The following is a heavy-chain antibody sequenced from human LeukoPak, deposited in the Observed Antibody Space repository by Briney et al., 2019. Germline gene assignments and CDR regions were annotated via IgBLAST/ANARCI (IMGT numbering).Heavy chain of an antibody. Sequence: ASVKVSCKASGYTLTGYYMHWVRQAPGQGLEWMGWINPNSGGTNYAQKFQGRVTMTRDTSISTAYMELSRLRSDDTAVYYCARDFFGQWLVQNLNWFDPWGQGTLVTVSS. CDR1: GYTLTGYY. CDR3: ARDFFGQWLVQNLNWFDP. D-gene: IGHD6-19*01. V-gene: IGHV1-2*02. CDR2: INPNSGGT. J-gene: IGHJ5*02.